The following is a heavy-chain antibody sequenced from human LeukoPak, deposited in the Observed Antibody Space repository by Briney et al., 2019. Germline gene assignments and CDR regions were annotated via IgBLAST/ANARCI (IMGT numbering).Heavy chain of an antibody. CDR3: ARGPYYFDY. V-gene: IGHV1-2*02. CDR1: GGTFSSYA. J-gene: IGHJ4*02. Sequence: ASVKVSCKASGGTFSSYAISWVRQAPGQGLEWMGWINPNSGGTNYAQKFQGRVTMTRDTSISTAYMELSRLRSDDTAVYYCARGPYYFDYWGQGTLVTVSS. CDR2: INPNSGGT.